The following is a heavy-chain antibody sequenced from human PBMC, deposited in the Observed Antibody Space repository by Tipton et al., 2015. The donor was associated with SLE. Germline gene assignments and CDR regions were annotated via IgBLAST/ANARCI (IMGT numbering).Heavy chain of an antibody. D-gene: IGHD5-12*01. CDR1: GASISSYH. Sequence: TLSLTCTVSGASISSYHWSWVRQPPGKGLEWIGYRYNTGRTDFNPSLRSRATTSIDTSKDQFSLKLNSVTAADTAVYYCARESLYEVRTGYERDNFIDHWGQGTLVTVSS. CDR3: ARESLYEVRTGYERDNFIDH. CDR2: RYNTGRT. J-gene: IGHJ4*02. V-gene: IGHV4-4*08.